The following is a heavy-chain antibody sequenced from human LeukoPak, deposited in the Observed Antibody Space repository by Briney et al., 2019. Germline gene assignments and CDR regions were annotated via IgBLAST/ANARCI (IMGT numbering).Heavy chain of an antibody. CDR1: GFTFTTLP. CDR3: AKAISVAGQYYFDY. CDR2: FSGSGGST. Sequence: GGPLRSPFQPLGFTFTTLPRTWFAQPQGKGLNWSSAFSGSGGSTYYADSVKGRFTISRDNSKNTLYLQMNSLRAEDTAVYYCAKAISVAGQYYFDYWGQGTLVTVSS. V-gene: IGHV3-23*01. J-gene: IGHJ4*02. D-gene: IGHD6-19*01.